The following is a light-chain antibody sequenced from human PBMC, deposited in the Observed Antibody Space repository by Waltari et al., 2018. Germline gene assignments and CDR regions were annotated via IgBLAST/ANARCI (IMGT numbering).Light chain of an antibody. V-gene: IGKV3-20*01. J-gene: IGKJ1*01. CDR2: GAS. Sequence: EIVLTQSPGTLSLSPGERATLSCRASQSVSSSYLAWYQRKPGQAPELLIDGASSRATGIPDRFSGSGSGTDFTLTISRLEPEDFAVYYCQQYGSSPRTFGQGTKVEIK. CDR1: QSVSSSY. CDR3: QQYGSSPRT.